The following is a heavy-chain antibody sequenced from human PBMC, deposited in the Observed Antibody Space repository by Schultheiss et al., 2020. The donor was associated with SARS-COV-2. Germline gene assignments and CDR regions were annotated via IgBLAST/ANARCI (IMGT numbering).Heavy chain of an antibody. D-gene: IGHD5-18*01. J-gene: IGHJ6*02. Sequence: SETLSLTCTVSGGSISSYYWSWIRQPPGKGLEWIGYIYYSGSTNYNPSLKSRVTISVDTSKNQFSLKLSSVTAADTAVYYCARSVDTAMVSGMDVWGQGTTVTVSS. CDR1: GGSISSYY. CDR3: ARSVDTAMVSGMDV. V-gene: IGHV4-59*01. CDR2: IYYSGST.